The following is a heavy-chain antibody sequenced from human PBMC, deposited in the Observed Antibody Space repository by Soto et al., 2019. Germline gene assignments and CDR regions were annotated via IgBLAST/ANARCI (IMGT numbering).Heavy chain of an antibody. J-gene: IGHJ6*02. CDR1: GYTFTSYA. V-gene: IGHV1-3*01. CDR2: INAGNGNT. CDR3: ARDLGGYYDFWSGYSGYYGMDV. D-gene: IGHD3-3*01. Sequence: QVQLVQSGAEVKKPGASVKVSCKASGYTFTSYAMHWVRQAPGQRLEWMGWINAGNGNTKYSQKFQGRVTITRDTSGSTAYMELSSLRSEDTAVYYCARDLGGYYDFWSGYSGYYGMDVWGQGTTVTVSS.